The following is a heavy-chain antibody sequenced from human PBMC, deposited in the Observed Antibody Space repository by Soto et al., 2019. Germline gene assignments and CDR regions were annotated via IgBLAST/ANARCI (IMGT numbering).Heavy chain of an antibody. Sequence: EVQLLESGGGLVQGGESLRLSCPASGFTFSNYPMSWVRQVPGTGLEWVSSISASGGSTYYADSVRGRFTISRDNSKNTLYLQMNILRAEDTAVYYCAKKNLFGSGTKDYWGQGTLVTVSS. V-gene: IGHV3-23*01. D-gene: IGHD3-10*01. CDR2: ISASGGST. CDR3: AKKNLFGSGTKDY. CDR1: GFTFSNYP. J-gene: IGHJ4*02.